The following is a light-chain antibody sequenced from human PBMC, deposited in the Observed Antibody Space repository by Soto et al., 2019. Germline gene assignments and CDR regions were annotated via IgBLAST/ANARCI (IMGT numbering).Light chain of an antibody. J-gene: IGKJ2*01. V-gene: IGKV3-20*01. CDR2: GAS. CDR3: QQFGSSPPFT. Sequence: EIVLTQSPGTLSLSPGERATLSCRASQSVISSYLAWYQQKPGQAPRLLIYGASIRATGIPDRFSGTGSGTDFTLTSSRLESEDIAVYYCQQFGSSPPFTFGQGTKLEIK. CDR1: QSVISSY.